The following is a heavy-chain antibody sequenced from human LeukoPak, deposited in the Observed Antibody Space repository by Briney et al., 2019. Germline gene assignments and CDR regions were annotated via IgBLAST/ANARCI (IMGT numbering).Heavy chain of an antibody. CDR3: ARSSVAGYYYCYGMDV. Sequence: GGSLRLSCAASGFTFSSYAMHWVRQAPGKGLEWVAVISYDGSNKYYADSVKGRFTISRDNSKNTLYLQMNSLRAEDTAVYYCARSSVAGYYYCYGMDVWGQGTTVTVSS. J-gene: IGHJ6*02. CDR2: ISYDGSNK. V-gene: IGHV3-30-3*01. D-gene: IGHD6-19*01. CDR1: GFTFSSYA.